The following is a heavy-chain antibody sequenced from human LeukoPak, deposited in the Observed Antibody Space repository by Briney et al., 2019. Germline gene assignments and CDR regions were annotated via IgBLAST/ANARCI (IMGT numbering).Heavy chain of an antibody. CDR3: ARDRYYDSSVRNWFDP. J-gene: IGHJ5*02. Sequence: GGSLRLSCAVSAFTFSSYWMSWVRQAPGKGLEWVANIKQDGSEKYYVDSVKGRFTISRDNAKNSLYLQMNSLRAEDTAVYYCARDRYYDSSVRNWFDPWGQGTLVTVSS. CDR2: IKQDGSEK. D-gene: IGHD3-22*01. V-gene: IGHV3-7*01. CDR1: AFTFSSYW.